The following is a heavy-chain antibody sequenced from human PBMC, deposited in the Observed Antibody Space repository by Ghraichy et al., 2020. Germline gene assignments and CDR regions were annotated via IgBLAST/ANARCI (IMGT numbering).Heavy chain of an antibody. CDR2: IQYRGST. J-gene: IGHJ6*02. Sequence: SETLSLTCVVSGDSISSSSYHWAWIRQSPGKGLEWIGSIQYRGSTFYDTSLQSRLTISVDTSKNQISLRLRSVTAADTAVYYCARHSRVPPHYHYYGMDVWGPVTRVTVS. D-gene: IGHD3-16*01. CDR1: GDSISSSSYH. CDR3: ARHSRVPPHYHYYGMDV. V-gene: IGHV4-39*01.